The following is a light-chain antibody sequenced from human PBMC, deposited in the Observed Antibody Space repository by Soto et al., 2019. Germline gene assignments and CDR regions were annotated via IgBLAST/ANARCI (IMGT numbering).Light chain of an antibody. V-gene: IGKV3-20*01. CDR1: QSVSSSY. CDR2: RAS. Sequence: EIVLTQSPGTLSLSPEERATLSCRASQSVSSSYLAWYQHKPGQAPRLLIYRASNRAAGIPDRFSGSGSGTDFTLTISRLEPEDFAVYYCQQSGTFGQGTKVEIK. CDR3: QQSGT. J-gene: IGKJ1*01.